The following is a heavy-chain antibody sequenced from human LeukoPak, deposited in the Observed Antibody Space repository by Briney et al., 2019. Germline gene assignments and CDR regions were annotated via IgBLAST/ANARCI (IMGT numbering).Heavy chain of an antibody. Sequence: SETLSLTCTVSGGSISSYYWSWLRQPPGKGLEWIGYIYYSGGTNYNRSLKSRVTISVDTSKNQFSLKLSSVTAADTAVYYSARAGGFTQYCGGDCYPAVIDYWGQGTLVTVSS. V-gene: IGHV4-59*08. CDR1: GGSISSYY. D-gene: IGHD2-21*02. CDR3: ARAGGFTQYCGGDCYPAVIDY. CDR2: IYYSGGT. J-gene: IGHJ4*02.